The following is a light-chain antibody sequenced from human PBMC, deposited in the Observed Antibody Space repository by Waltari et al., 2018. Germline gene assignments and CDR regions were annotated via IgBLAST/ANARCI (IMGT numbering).Light chain of an antibody. J-gene: IGKJ1*01. Sequence: AIQMTQLPSSLSASIGDRVTITCRASQGIRSDLTWYQQKPGKAPKLLIYAASSLQSGVPSRFSGSGSGTDFTLTISNLQPEDFATYYCLQDYNYPWTFGQGTKVEIK. V-gene: IGKV1-6*01. CDR3: LQDYNYPWT. CDR1: QGIRSD. CDR2: AAS.